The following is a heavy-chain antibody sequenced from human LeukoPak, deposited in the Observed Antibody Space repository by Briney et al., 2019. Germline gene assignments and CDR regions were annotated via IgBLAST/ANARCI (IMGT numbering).Heavy chain of an antibody. V-gene: IGHV3-48*03. CDR2: ISSSGSTI. J-gene: IGHJ4*02. CDR1: GFTFSSYE. Sequence: SGGSLRLSCAASGFTFSSYEMNWVRQAPGKGLEWVSYISSSGSTIYYADSVKGRFTISRDNAKNSLYLQMNSLRAEDTAVYYCAREREDTAMVAWGQGTLVTVSS. D-gene: IGHD5-18*01. CDR3: AREREDTAMVA.